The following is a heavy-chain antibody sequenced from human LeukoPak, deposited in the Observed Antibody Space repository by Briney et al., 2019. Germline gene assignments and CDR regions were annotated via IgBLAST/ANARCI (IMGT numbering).Heavy chain of an antibody. CDR2: ISSSSSYI. D-gene: IGHD6-19*01. V-gene: IGHV3-21*01. CDR3: ATVRQWLEAGWGWFDY. CDR1: GFTFSSYS. J-gene: IGHJ4*02. Sequence: GGSLRLSCAASGFTFSSYSMNWVRQAPWKGLEWVSSISSSSSYIYYADSVKGRFTISRDNAKNSLYLQMNSLRAEDTAIYYCATVRQWLEAGWGWFDYWGQGTLVTVSS.